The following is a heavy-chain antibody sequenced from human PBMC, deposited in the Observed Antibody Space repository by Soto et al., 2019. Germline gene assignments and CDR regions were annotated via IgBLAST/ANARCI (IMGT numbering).Heavy chain of an antibody. CDR1: GGSFSGYY. V-gene: IGHV4-34*01. CDR3: ARAGGYSWRAILRSRYYGMDV. J-gene: IGHJ6*02. Sequence: SETLSLTCAVYGGSFSGYYWSWIRQPPGKGLEWIGEINHSGSTNYNPSLKSRVTISVDTSKNQFSLKLSSVTAADTAVYYCARAGGYSWRAILRSRYYGMDVWGQGTTVTVSS. CDR2: INHSGST. D-gene: IGHD5-18*01.